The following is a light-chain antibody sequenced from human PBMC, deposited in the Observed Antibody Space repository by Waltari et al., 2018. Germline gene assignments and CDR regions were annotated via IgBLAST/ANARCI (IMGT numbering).Light chain of an antibody. Sequence: SYELTQPSSVSVSPGQTARITCSGDILAKKYARWFQRKPGQAPILVIFKDSERPSGIPGRFAGSSSGTTVTLTISGAQVEDEADYYCYSAADHRDIFGGGTKLTVL. V-gene: IGLV3-27*01. CDR1: ILAKKY. CDR2: KDS. J-gene: IGLJ2*01. CDR3: YSAADHRDI.